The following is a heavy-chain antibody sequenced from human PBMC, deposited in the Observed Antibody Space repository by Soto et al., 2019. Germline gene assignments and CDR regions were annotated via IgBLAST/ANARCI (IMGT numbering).Heavy chain of an antibody. Sequence: ETLSLTCTVSGGSITDYSWVWIRQPAGKGLEWIGRIFSSGSTNYDPSLKGRITMSLDTSKNQFSLKLNSATATDTAVYFCARDQGVVVTADNWFDPWGQGILVTVSS. CDR1: GGSITDYS. CDR2: IFSSGST. V-gene: IGHV4-4*07. CDR3: ARDQGVVVTADNWFDP. J-gene: IGHJ5*02. D-gene: IGHD2-21*02.